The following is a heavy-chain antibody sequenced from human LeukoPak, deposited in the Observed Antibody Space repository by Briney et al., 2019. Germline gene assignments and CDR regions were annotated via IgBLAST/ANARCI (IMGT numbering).Heavy chain of an antibody. V-gene: IGHV1-69*04. CDR1: GGTFSSYT. CDR2: IIPILGIA. CDR3: ARDPRYCSSTSCYTRLGY. D-gene: IGHD2-2*02. Sequence: AASVKVSCKASGGTFSSYTISWVRQAPGQGLEWMGRIIPILGIANYAQKFQGRVTITADKSTSTAYMELSSLRSEDTAVYYCARDPRYCSSTSCYTRLGYWGQGTLVTVSS. J-gene: IGHJ4*02.